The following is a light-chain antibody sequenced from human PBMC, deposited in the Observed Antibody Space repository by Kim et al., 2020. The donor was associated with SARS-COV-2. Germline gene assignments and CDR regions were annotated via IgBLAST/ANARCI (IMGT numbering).Light chain of an antibody. CDR1: QGIRND. CDR3: LHYSGFPFA. Sequence: DIQMTQSPSSLSASVGDRVTITCRASQGIRNDLGWYQRKPGKAPRRLIYAISTLQNGVPSRFSGGGSGTEFTLTISSLQPEDVATYYCLHYSGFPFAFGPGTKVDIK. J-gene: IGKJ3*01. CDR2: AIS. V-gene: IGKV1-17*01.